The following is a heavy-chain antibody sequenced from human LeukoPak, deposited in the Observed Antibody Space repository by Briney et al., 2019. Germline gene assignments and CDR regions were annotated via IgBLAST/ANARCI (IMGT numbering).Heavy chain of an antibody. V-gene: IGHV3-43*02. CDR1: GFTFDDYA. D-gene: IGHD5-12*01. CDR3: ATQNPPGSGYYDTYNWFDP. CDR2: ISGDGSGT. Sequence: GGSLRLSCAASGFTFDDYAMHWVRQAPGKGLEWVSLISGDGSGTYYADSVKGRFTISRDNSKNSLFLHMSGLRAEDAALYYCATQNPPGSGYYDTYNWFDPWGQGTLVTVAS. J-gene: IGHJ5*02.